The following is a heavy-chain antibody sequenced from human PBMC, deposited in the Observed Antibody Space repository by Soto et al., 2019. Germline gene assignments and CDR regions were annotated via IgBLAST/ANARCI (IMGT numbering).Heavy chain of an antibody. J-gene: IGHJ3*02. CDR1: GFTFTITW. Sequence: PGGSLRLSCAASGFTFTITWMTWVRQAQGKGLERVGRINSKTTGETTDYAAPVKGRFTISRHDSKNTLFLQMNSLKTEDTGVYYCTTDGFSGIVGIWGQGTMVTVSS. CDR3: TTDGFSGIVGI. V-gene: IGHV3-15*01. CDR2: INSKTTGETT. D-gene: IGHD1-26*01.